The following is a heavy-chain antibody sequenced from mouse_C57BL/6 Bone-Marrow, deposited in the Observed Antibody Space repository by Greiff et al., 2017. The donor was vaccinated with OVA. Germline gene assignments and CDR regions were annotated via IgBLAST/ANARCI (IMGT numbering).Heavy chain of an antibody. V-gene: IGHV3-6*01. CDR3: ARETTVRGFDV. CDR2: ISYDGSN. D-gene: IGHD1-1*01. J-gene: IGHJ1*03. CDR1: GYSITSGYY. Sequence: EVQLQQSGPGLVKPSQSLSLTCSVTGYSITSGYYWNWIRQFPGNKLEWMGYISYDGSNNYNPSLKNRISITRDTSKNQFFLKLNSVTTEDTATYYCARETTVRGFDVWGTGTTVTVSS.